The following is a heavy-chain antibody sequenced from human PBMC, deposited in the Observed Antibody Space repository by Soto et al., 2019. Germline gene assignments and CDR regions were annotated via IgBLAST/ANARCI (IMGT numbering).Heavy chain of an antibody. D-gene: IGHD2-2*01. J-gene: IGHJ4*02. CDR2: IIPILGIV. CDR3: ARVECGSTSCYLVY. V-gene: IGHV1-69*02. CDR1: GGTFSSYT. Sequence: QVQLVQSGAEVKKPGSSVKVSCKASGGTFSSYTISWVRQAPGQGLEWMGRIIPILGIVNYAQKFQGRVTITADKSTSTAYMELSSLRSEDTAVYYCARVECGSTSCYLVYWGQGTLVTVSS.